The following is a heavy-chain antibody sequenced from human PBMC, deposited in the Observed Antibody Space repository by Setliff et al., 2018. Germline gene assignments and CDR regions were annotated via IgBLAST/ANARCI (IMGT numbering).Heavy chain of an antibody. CDR3: ARSRTTAVKGGVFAV. CDR2: IYYSGST. D-gene: IGHD1-1*01. V-gene: IGHV4-31*11. J-gene: IGHJ2*01. CDR1: GSSITSSNW. Sequence: TLSLPCAVSGSSITSSNWWSWVRQYPGKGLEWIGYIYYSGSTYYNPSLESRVTVSLDTSKNHFSLELTSVTAADTALYFCARSRTTAVKGGVFAVWGRGTLVTVSS.